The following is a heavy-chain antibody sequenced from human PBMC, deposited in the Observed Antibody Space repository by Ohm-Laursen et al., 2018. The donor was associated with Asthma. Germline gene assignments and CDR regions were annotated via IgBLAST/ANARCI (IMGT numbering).Heavy chain of an antibody. D-gene: IGHD3-3*01. V-gene: IGHV3-30*03. Sequence: SLRLSCAASGFTFSSYGMHWVRQAPGKGLEWVAVISYDGSNKYYADSVKGRFTVSRENAKNSLYLQMNSLRAGDTAVYYCARGDFLSGNFPFDCWGQGTLVTVSS. CDR1: GFTFSSYG. CDR2: ISYDGSNK. J-gene: IGHJ4*02. CDR3: ARGDFLSGNFPFDC.